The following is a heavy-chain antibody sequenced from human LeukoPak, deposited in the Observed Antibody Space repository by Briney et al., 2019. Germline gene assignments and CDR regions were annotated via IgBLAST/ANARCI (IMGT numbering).Heavy chain of an antibody. Sequence: PSETLSLTCTVSGGSMTGYYWAWIRQPPGKRLEWIGYVHSSRGTKYNPSLKSRVTVSIDMSKNQFSLNLRSVTAADTAAYYCAKLANCGDDCYDSPHWFDPWGQGRLVTVSS. CDR2: VHSSRGT. CDR1: GGSMTGYY. D-gene: IGHD2-21*02. J-gene: IGHJ5*02. CDR3: AKLANCGDDCYDSPHWFDP. V-gene: IGHV4-59*08.